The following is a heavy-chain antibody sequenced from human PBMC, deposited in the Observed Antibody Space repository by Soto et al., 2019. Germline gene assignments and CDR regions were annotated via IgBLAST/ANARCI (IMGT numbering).Heavy chain of an antibody. CDR1: GFTFNTCA. CDR2: ISGDSGAI. CDR3: AKGKGSGTYVGYYHYMDV. Sequence: PGGSLRLSCAASGFTFNTCAMGWVRQAPGKGLEWVSTISGDSGAIYDADSVRGRFTISRDNSKNTLYLQMNSLRVEDTAVYYCAKGKGSGTYVGYYHYMDVWGNGTTVTVSS. J-gene: IGHJ6*03. V-gene: IGHV3-23*01. D-gene: IGHD3-10*01.